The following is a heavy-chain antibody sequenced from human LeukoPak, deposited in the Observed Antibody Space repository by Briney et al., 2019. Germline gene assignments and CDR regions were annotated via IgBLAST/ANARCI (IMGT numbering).Heavy chain of an antibody. V-gene: IGHV4-39*01. CDR2: IYYSGST. CDR1: GGSISSSSYY. Sequence: SETLSLTCTVSGGSISSSSYYWGWIRQPPGKGLEWMGSIYYSGSTYYNPSLKSRVTISVDTSKNQFSLKLSSVTAADTAVYYCARHRAYYDILTGYLRDYWFDPWGQGTLVTVSS. CDR3: ARHRAYYDILTGYLRDYWFDP. D-gene: IGHD3-9*01. J-gene: IGHJ5*02.